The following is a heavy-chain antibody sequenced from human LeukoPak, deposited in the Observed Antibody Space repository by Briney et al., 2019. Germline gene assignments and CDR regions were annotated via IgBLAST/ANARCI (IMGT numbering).Heavy chain of an antibody. Sequence: PSETLSLTCTVSGGSISSSSYYWGWLRRPPGKGLEWIGSIYYSGSTYYNPSLKSRVTISVDTSKNQFYLKLSSVTAADTAVYYCARHSLGYCSSTSCSYYWFDPWGQGTLVTVSS. J-gene: IGHJ5*02. CDR2: IYYSGST. CDR3: ARHSLGYCSSTSCSYYWFDP. V-gene: IGHV4-39*01. CDR1: GGSISSSSYY. D-gene: IGHD2-2*01.